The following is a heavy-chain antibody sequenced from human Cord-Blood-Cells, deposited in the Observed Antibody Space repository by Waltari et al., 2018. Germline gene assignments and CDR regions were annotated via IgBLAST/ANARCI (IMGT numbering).Heavy chain of an antibody. J-gene: IGHJ3*02. V-gene: IGHV3-7*01. CDR3: ARDWEAAAGNAFDI. CDR1: GFTFSSYW. D-gene: IGHD6-13*01. CDR2: IKQDGSEK. Sequence: VQLVESGGGVVQPGRSLRLSCAASGFTFSSYWMSWVRQAPGKGLEWVANIKQDGSEKYYVDSVKGRFTISRDNAKNSLYLQMNSLRAEDTAVYYCARDWEAAAGNAFDIWGQGTMVTVSS.